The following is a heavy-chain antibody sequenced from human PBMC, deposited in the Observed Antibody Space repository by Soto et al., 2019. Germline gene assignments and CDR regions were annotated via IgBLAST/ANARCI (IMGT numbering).Heavy chain of an antibody. CDR1: GFTFSNYA. V-gene: IGHV3-30-3*01. J-gene: IGHJ4*02. CDR2: ISYDGINK. Sequence: QVQLVESGGGVVQPGRSLRLSCAASGFTFSNYAIHWVRQAPGKGLEWVAVISYDGINKYYADSVKGRFSIFRDNSKNTVYLPMTILKAEDTAVYYCARDQNPSGTYQGIFDSWGQGTLVTVSS. D-gene: IGHD1-26*01. CDR3: ARDQNPSGTYQGIFDS.